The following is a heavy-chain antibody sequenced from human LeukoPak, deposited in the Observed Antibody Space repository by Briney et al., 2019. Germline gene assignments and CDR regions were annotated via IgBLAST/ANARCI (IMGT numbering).Heavy chain of an antibody. D-gene: IGHD6-13*01. Sequence: PGGSLRLSCAASGFTFSSYAMHWVRQAPGKGLEWVAFIGYDGSNNYYADSVKGRFTISRDNSKNTLNLQMNSLRAEDTAVYYCAKRDAAGAGSGYYYMDVWGKGTTVTVSS. CDR3: AKRDAAGAGSGYYYMDV. CDR1: GFTFSSYA. V-gene: IGHV3-30*02. CDR2: IGYDGSNN. J-gene: IGHJ6*03.